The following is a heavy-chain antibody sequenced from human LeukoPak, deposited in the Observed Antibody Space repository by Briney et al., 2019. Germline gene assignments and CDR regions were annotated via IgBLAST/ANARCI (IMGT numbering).Heavy chain of an antibody. CDR3: ARQSSPAAAAIDY. CDR2: IYYSRST. CDR1: CGSISSSSYY. D-gene: IGHD6-13*01. J-gene: IGHJ4*02. Sequence: SETPSLTRTVSCGSISSSSYYLGWIRQPPRKGLEWVGGIYYSRSTYYTPSLKSRVTISVDTSKNRFSLKLSSVTAADTAVYYCARQSSPAAAAIDYWGQGTLVTVSS. V-gene: IGHV4-39*01.